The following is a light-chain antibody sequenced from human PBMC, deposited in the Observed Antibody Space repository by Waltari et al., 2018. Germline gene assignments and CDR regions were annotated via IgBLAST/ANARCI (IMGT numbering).Light chain of an antibody. CDR3: MQGTHWPPT. CDR1: QSLVHSDGNTD. V-gene: IGKV2-30*02. CDR2: KVS. Sequence: DVVMTQSPLSLLVPPGPPPPIPCRSSQSLVHSDGNTDLNWFPQRPDQSPRRLIYKVSDRDSGVPDRFSGSGSGTDFTLKISRVEAEDVAIYYCMQGTHWPPTFGQGTKVEI. J-gene: IGKJ1*01.